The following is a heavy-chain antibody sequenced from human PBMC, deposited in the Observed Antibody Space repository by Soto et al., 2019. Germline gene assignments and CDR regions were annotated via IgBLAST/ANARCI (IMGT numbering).Heavy chain of an antibody. CDR2: INDEGHNA. Sequence: EVQLVQSGGGLIQPGGSLRLSCEASGFIFKMYYLHWVRQTPGKGPLWVARINDEGHNATYADYVKGRFTISRDNAKNTLYRQMDGLRVEDTGLYYCTRGPRVSSIGTGAYWGQGSLVTVST. V-gene: IGHV3-74*01. CDR3: TRGPRVSSIGTGAY. CDR1: GFIFKMYY. D-gene: IGHD1-26*01. J-gene: IGHJ4*02.